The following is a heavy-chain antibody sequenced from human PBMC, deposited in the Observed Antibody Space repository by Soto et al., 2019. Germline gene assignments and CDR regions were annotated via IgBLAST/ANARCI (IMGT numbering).Heavy chain of an antibody. Sequence: QITLNESGPTQVKPRQTLTLTCNFSGFSLTTSGVGVGWIRQSPGKAPEWLALIYWDDDKRYSPYLKSRLTITKDTSKNQVVLTMADLDPADSATYYCAHRVLRTVFGLVTTTAIYFDFWGQGTPVAVSS. V-gene: IGHV2-5*02. J-gene: IGHJ4*02. CDR2: IYWDDDK. CDR3: AHRVLRTVFGLVTTTAIYFDF. D-gene: IGHD3-3*01. CDR1: GFSLTTSGVG.